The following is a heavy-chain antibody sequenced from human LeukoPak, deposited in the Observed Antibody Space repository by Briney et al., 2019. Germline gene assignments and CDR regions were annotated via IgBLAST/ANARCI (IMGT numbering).Heavy chain of an antibody. CDR2: IYPGHSDT. J-gene: IGHJ5*02. V-gene: IGHV5-51*01. CDR1: GYRFTSYW. CDR3: ARAPLDSSGNHWGVWFDP. Sequence: GESLKISCKGSGYRFTSYWIGWVRQMPGKGLEWMGIIYPGHSDTKYSPSFQGQVTMSADRSINTAYLQWSSLKASDTAIYYCARAPLDSSGNHWGVWFDPWGQGTLVTVSS. D-gene: IGHD3-22*01.